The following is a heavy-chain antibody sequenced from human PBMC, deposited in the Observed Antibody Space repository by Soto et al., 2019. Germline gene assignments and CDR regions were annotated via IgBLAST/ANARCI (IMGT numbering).Heavy chain of an antibody. J-gene: IGHJ6*02. CDR2: VDYSGTT. CDR1: RGSISSYY. D-gene: IGHD3-10*01. CDR3: AGFTYYHGARGYSYHDMDV. V-gene: IGHV4-59*03. Sequence: SETLSLTCTVSRGSISSYYWNWIRQPPGKXLEWIGYVDYSGTTNYNPSLKSRVSISLDTSDNQFSLKLTSLTAAYTAVYYCAGFTYYHGARGYSYHDMDVLRQRTTVTASS.